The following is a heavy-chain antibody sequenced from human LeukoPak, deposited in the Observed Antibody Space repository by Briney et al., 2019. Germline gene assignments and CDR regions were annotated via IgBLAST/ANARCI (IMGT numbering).Heavy chain of an antibody. J-gene: IGHJ3*02. D-gene: IGHD3-9*01. V-gene: IGHV3-23*01. CDR2: ISGGGLST. Sequence: GGSLRLSCEASTFNFGLYVMTWARQAPGKGLEWVSGISGGGLSTYYTDSVKGRFTISRDNSKNTVYLQMNSLRAGDTAIYHCAKGKYFDWSYAFEIWGQGTMITVSS. CDR1: TFNFGLYV. CDR3: AKGKYFDWSYAFEI.